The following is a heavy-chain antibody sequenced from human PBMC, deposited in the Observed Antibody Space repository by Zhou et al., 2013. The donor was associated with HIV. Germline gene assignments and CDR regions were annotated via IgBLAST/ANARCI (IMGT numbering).Heavy chain of an antibody. CDR2: ISAYNGNT. D-gene: IGHD1-26*01. CDR1: GGSFSNFA. V-gene: IGHV1-18*01. J-gene: IGHJ3*02. CDR3: AGPRSGSYSGAFDI. Sequence: QVQLVQSGAEVKKPGSSVKVSCKASGGSFSNFAINWVRQAPGQGLEWMGWISAYNGNTNYAQKLQGRVTMTTDTSTSTAYMELRSLRSDDTAVYYCAGPRSGSYSGAFDIWGQGTMVTVSS.